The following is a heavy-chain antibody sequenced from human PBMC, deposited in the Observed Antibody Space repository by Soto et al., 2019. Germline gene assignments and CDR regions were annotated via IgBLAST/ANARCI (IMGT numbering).Heavy chain of an antibody. CDR1: GFTFSSYG. D-gene: IGHD2-15*01. J-gene: IGHJ4*02. CDR2: ISYDGSNK. CDR3: AEDWGYCSGGSCY. Sequence: GGSLRLSCAASGFTFSSYGMHWVRQAPGKGLEWVAVISYDGSNKYYADSVKGRFTISRDNSKNTLYLQMNSLRAEDTAVYYCAEDWGYCSGGSCYWGQGTLVTVSS. V-gene: IGHV3-30*18.